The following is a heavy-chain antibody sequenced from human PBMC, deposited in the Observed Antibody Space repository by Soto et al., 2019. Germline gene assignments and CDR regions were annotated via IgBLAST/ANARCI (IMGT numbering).Heavy chain of an antibody. CDR1: GFTFSNYW. D-gene: IGHD5-18*01. J-gene: IGHJ3*01. V-gene: IGHV3-74*01. CDR3: XXXIPGYYGSDV. CDR2: IKGDASNT. Sequence: EVQLVESGGGLFQPGGSLRLSCEASGFTFSNYWMHWVRQVPGKGLVWVSRIKGDASNTNYADFVKGRFTISRDNAKNTXXLQMNSLTAEDTAVXXCXXXIPGYYGSDVWGQGTMVTVSS.